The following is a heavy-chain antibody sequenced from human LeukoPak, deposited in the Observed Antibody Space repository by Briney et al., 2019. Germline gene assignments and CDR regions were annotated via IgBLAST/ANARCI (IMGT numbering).Heavy chain of an antibody. J-gene: IGHJ4*02. D-gene: IGHD3-10*01. CDR3: ARGGVARITMVRGVIDY. CDR2: IYHSGST. Sequence: PSQTLSLTCTVSGGSISSGGYYWSWIRQPPGKGLEWIGYIYHSGSTYYNPSLKSRVTISVDRSKNQFSLKLSSVTAADTAVYYCARGGVARITMVRGVIDYWGQGTLVTVSS. V-gene: IGHV4-30-2*01. CDR1: GGSISSGGYY.